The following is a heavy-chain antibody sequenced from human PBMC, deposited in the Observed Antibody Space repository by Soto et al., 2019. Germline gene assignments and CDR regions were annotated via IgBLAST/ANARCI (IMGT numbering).Heavy chain of an antibody. CDR1: GFTFSSYG. CDR2: ISYDGSNK. D-gene: IGHD6-25*01. Sequence: QVQLVESGGGVVQPGRSLRLSCAASGFTFSSYGMHWVRQAPGKGLEWVAVISYDGSNKYYADSVKGRFTISRDNSKNTLYLKMNSQRAEDTSVYHGAQDRRPTGYDGMDVW. CDR3: AQDRRPTGYDGMDV. J-gene: IGHJ6*01. V-gene: IGHV3-30*18.